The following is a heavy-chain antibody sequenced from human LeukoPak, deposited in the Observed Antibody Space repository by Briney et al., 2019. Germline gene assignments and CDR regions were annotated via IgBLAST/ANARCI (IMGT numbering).Heavy chain of an antibody. D-gene: IGHD4-17*01. Sequence: GGSLRLSCAASGFTFSSYAMHWVRQASGKGLEWVAVISYDGSNKYYADSVKGRFTISRDNPKNTLYLQMNSLRAEDTAVYYCAGGDYGYWGQGTLVTVSS. J-gene: IGHJ4*02. CDR3: AGGDYGY. CDR2: ISYDGSNK. V-gene: IGHV3-30-3*01. CDR1: GFTFSSYA.